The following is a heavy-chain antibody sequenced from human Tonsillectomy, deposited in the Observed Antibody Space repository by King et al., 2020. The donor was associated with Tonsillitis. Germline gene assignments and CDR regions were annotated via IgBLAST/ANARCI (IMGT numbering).Heavy chain of an antibody. D-gene: IGHD6-6*01. CDR2: IRYDGSNE. Sequence: VQLVESGGGVVQPGGSLRLSCAASGFTFSTYGMHWVRQAPGKGLEWVAFIRYDGSNENYIDSVKGRFTISRDISKNTLYLKMNSLRAEDTAVFYCAKDWSPFSSSSGYHYGMDVWGQGTTVTVSS. V-gene: IGHV3-30*02. CDR3: AKDWSPFSSSSGYHYGMDV. J-gene: IGHJ6*02. CDR1: GFTFSTYG.